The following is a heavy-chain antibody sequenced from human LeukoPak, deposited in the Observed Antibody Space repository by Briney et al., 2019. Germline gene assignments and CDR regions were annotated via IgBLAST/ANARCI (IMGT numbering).Heavy chain of an antibody. CDR2: INHSGST. D-gene: IGHD3-10*01. J-gene: IGHJ6*02. CDR1: GGSFSGYY. Sequence: PETLSLTCAVYGGSFSGYYWSWIRQPPGKGLEWIGEINHSGSTNYNPSLKSRVTISVDTSKNQFSLKLSSVTAADTAVYYCARGPISMGIVGYYYYYGMDVWGQGTTVTVSS. V-gene: IGHV4-34*01. CDR3: ARGPISMGIVGYYYYYGMDV.